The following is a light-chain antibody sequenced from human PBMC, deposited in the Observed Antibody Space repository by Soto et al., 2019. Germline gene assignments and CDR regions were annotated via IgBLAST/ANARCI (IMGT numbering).Light chain of an antibody. J-gene: IGLJ1*01. CDR1: SSDVGGYNY. V-gene: IGLV2-14*01. CDR3: SSYTTIDTYV. CDR2: EVS. Sequence: QSVLTQPASVSGSPGRSITISCTGTSSDVGGYNYVSWSQQHPGKAPKLMIYEVSNRPSGVSNRFSGSKSGNTASLTISGLQAEDEADYYCSSYTTIDTYVFGTGTKVT.